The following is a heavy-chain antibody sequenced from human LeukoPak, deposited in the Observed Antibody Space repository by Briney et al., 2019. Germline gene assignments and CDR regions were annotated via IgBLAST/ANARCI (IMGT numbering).Heavy chain of an antibody. CDR1: GVTFSSYS. D-gene: IGHD3-10*01. CDR3: ARDIDFYGADALLDI. V-gene: IGHV3-21*01. CDR2: ISSSSSYI. Sequence: PGGSLRLSCAASGVTFSSYSMNWVRQAPGKGLEWGSSISSSSSYIYYADTVRGRFTISRDNAKNTLYLQMNSLRAEATAVYYCARDIDFYGADALLDIWGQGTMVTVSS. J-gene: IGHJ3*02.